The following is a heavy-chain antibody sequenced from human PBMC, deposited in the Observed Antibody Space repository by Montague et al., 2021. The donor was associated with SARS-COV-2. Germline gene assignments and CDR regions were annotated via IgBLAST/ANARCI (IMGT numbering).Heavy chain of an antibody. CDR1: GGSIKTYIW. D-gene: IGHD6-19*01. V-gene: IGHV4-4*02. CDR3: AKDVSLSVAALDS. J-gene: IGHJ4*02. CDR2: ILHSGTA. Sequence: SETLSLTCAVSGGSIKTYIWWSWVRQAPGKGLEWLGEILHSGTANYNPSLKSRVTISVDKSRNEFSLKLSSLTAADTAVYFCAKDVSLSVAALDSWGQGTLVTDSS.